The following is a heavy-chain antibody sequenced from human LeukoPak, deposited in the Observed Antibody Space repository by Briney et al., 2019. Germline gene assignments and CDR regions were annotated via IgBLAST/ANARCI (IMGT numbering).Heavy chain of an antibody. V-gene: IGHV4-61*02. CDR1: GGSISSGSYY. CDR3: ARASNLPPSGYYYMDV. CDR2: IYTSGST. D-gene: IGHD1-14*01. J-gene: IGHJ6*03. Sequence: PSETLSLTCTVSGGSISSGSYYWSWIRQPAGKGLEWIGRIYTSGSTNYNPSLKSRVTISVDTSKNQFSLKLSSVTAADTAVYYCARASNLPPSGYYYMDVWGKGTTVTVSS.